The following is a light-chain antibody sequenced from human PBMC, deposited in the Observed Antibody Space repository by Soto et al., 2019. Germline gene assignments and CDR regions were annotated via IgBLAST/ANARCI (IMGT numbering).Light chain of an antibody. CDR2: VAS. CDR3: QQPSNRHPIT. J-gene: IGKJ4*01. CDR1: QSISDT. V-gene: IGKV3D-11*02. Sequence: MTPAPTATSXTLWGSXTLSRXTSQSISDTLAWYQQKPSQPPKLLIHVASTSPTSFPTIFSSGRSGLDFNLTISSIGPEDFAVCYCQQPSNRHPITFGERT.